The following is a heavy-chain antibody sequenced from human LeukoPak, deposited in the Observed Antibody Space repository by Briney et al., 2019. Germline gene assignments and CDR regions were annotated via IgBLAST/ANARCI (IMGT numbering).Heavy chain of an antibody. CDR3: ARGSTYYDSSGQVPFDY. D-gene: IGHD3-22*01. CDR1: GFTFITYS. Sequence: PGGPLRLSCAASGFTFITYSMNWVRQAPGKGLEWVSYISSSSSTIYYADSVKGRFTISRDNAKNSLYLQMNSLRAEDTAVYYCARGSTYYDSSGQVPFDYWGQGTLVTVSS. J-gene: IGHJ4*02. CDR2: ISSSSSTI. V-gene: IGHV3-48*01.